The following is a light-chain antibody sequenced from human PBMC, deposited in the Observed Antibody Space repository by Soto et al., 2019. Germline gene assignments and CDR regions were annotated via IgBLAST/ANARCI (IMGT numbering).Light chain of an antibody. Sequence: QSVLTQPPSVSAAPGQKVTISGSGSSSNIGGNSVSWYQQLPGTAPKLLIYDDNKRPSGIPDRFSGSKSGTSATLGITGFQTGDEADYYCGTWDSSLSRYVFGTGTKVTV. CDR3: GTWDSSLSRYV. CDR2: DDN. J-gene: IGLJ1*01. V-gene: IGLV1-51*01. CDR1: SSNIGGNS.